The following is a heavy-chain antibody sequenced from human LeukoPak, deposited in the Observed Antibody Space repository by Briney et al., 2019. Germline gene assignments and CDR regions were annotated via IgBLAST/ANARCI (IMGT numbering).Heavy chain of an antibody. CDR1: GFTFSVYG. D-gene: IGHD3-10*01. CDR2: IQYDGSKK. V-gene: IGHV3-30*02. CDR3: AREDLGFGDRRSFDS. Sequence: GGSLRLSCTASGFTFSVYGVHWVRQAPGKGLEWVAFIQYDGSKKYYADSVKGRFTISRDNSKNTFFLQMNSLRAEDTAVYYCAREDLGFGDRRSFDSWGQGTLVTVSS. J-gene: IGHJ4*02.